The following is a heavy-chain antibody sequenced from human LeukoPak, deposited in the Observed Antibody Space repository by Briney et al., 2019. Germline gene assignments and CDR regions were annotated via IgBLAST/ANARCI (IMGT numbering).Heavy chain of an antibody. J-gene: IGHJ4*02. Sequence: SETLSLTCTVSGGSISSYYWRWVRQPPGKGLECIGYIYYSGSTNYNPSLKSRVTISVDTSKNQFSLKLSSVTAADTAVYYCARLTLFSDSSGYYYPAFDYWGQGTLVTVSS. CDR1: GGSISSYY. D-gene: IGHD3-22*01. CDR2: IYYSGST. V-gene: IGHV4-59*01. CDR3: ARLTLFSDSSGYYYPAFDY.